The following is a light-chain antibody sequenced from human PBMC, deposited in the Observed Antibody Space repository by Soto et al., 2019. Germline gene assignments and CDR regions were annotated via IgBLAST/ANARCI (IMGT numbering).Light chain of an antibody. V-gene: IGKV3-11*01. J-gene: IGKJ5*01. Sequence: EIVLTQSPATLSLSPGERATLSCRARQSIRSYLAWYQQKPGQAPRLLIYDASNRATGIPARFSGSGSGTDFTLTISSLEPEDFAVYYCQQRDNWPPITFGQGTRLEIK. CDR2: DAS. CDR3: QQRDNWPPIT. CDR1: QSIRSY.